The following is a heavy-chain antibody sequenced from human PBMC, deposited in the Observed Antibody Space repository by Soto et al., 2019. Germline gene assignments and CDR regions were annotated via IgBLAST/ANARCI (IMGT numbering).Heavy chain of an antibody. CDR3: ARAGNEAVPFDY. D-gene: IGHD6-19*01. CDR1: GFTVSSNY. J-gene: IGHJ4*02. V-gene: IGHV3-53*04. Sequence: GGSLRLSCAASGFTVSSNYMSWVRQAPGKGLEWVSVIYSGGSTYYADSVKGRFTISRHNSKNTLYLQVNSLRAEDTAGYYCARAGNEAVPFDYWGQGTLVTVSS. CDR2: IYSGGST.